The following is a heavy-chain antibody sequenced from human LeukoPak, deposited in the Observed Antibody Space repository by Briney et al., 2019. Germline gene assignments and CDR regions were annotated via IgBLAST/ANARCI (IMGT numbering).Heavy chain of an antibody. CDR3: ATNSRRPHQYYMDV. CDR2: ISYDGGNK. CDR1: GFTFSSYD. Sequence: GGSPRLSCAASGFTFSSYDMHWVRQAPGKGLEWVTLISYDGGNKYYGDSVKSRFTISRDNSKNTLYLQMTSLRVEDTAFYYCATNSRRPHQYYMDVWGKGTTVTVSS. V-gene: IGHV3-30*03. J-gene: IGHJ6*03. D-gene: IGHD1-14*01.